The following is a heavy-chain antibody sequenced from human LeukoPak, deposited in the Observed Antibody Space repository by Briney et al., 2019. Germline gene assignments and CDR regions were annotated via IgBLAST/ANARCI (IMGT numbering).Heavy chain of an antibody. CDR1: GYTLTELS. D-gene: IGHD3-10*01. J-gene: IGHJ5*02. Sequence: ASVKVSCKVYGYTLTELSMHWESQAPGKGLEWMGGFDPEDGETIYAQKFQGRVTMTEDTSTDTAYMELSSLRSEDTAVYYCATIAIRITMVRGVIITPPNGFDPWGQGTLVTVSS. CDR2: FDPEDGET. CDR3: ATIAIRITMVRGVIITPPNGFDP. V-gene: IGHV1-24*01.